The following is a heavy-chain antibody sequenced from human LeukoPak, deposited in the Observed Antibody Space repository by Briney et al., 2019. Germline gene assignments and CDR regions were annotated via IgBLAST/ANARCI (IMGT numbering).Heavy chain of an antibody. J-gene: IGHJ3*02. Sequence: PGGPLRLSCAASVFTFSSYWMHWVRQVPGGGLVWVSRINSDGSRTSYADCVKGRFTISRDNAMNTLYVQMKSLRAEDTAVYYCSTGSGHAFDIWGRGTMVTVSS. D-gene: IGHD3-10*01. CDR3: STGSGHAFDI. V-gene: IGHV3-74*01. CDR2: INSDGSRT. CDR1: VFTFSSYW.